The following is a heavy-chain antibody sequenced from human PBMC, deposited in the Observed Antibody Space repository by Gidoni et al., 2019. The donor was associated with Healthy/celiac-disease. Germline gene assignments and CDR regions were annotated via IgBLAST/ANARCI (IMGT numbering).Heavy chain of an antibody. CDR3: ARERRLAARSHQYGMDV. CDR2: INHSGST. CDR1: GGSFSGYY. Sequence: QVQLQQWGAGLLKPSETLSLTCAVYGGSFSGYYWSWIRQPPGKGLEWIGEINHSGSTNYNPSLKSRVTISVDTSKNQFSLKLSSVTAADTAVYYCARERRLAARSHQYGMDVWGQGTTVTVSS. D-gene: IGHD6-6*01. V-gene: IGHV4-34*01. J-gene: IGHJ6*02.